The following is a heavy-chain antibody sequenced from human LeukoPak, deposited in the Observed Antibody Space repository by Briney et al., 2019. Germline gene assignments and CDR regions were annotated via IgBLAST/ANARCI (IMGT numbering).Heavy chain of an antibody. D-gene: IGHD3-22*01. CDR2: ISGSGGST. CDR3: AKGSSAYYQPFDY. Sequence: GGSLRLSCATSGLTLSSDAMSWVRQAPGKGLEWVSGISGSGGSTYYADSVKGRFTISRDNSKNTLYLQMNSLRAEDTAVYYCAKGSSAYYQPFDYWGQGTLVTVSS. CDR1: GLTLSSDA. J-gene: IGHJ4*02. V-gene: IGHV3-23*01.